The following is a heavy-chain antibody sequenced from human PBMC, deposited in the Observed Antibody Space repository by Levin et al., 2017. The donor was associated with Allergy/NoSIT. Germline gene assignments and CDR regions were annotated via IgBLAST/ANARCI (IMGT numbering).Heavy chain of an antibody. D-gene: IGHD5-18*01. Sequence: SQTLSLTCDVSGGSISSGGYSWSWIRQPPGKGLEWIGNIYLSGSTNDNPSLKSRVTMSVDRSKNQFSLKLSYVTAADTAVYYCARVAGYSYGYYFDYWGPGTLVTVSS. CDR2: IYLSGST. CDR3: ARVAGYSYGYYFDY. CDR1: GGSISSGGYS. V-gene: IGHV4-30-2*01. J-gene: IGHJ4*02.